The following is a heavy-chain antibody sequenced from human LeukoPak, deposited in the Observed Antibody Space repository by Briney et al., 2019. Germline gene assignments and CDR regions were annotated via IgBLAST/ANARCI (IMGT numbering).Heavy chain of an antibody. CDR2: IYPGDSDT. Sequence: GASLKISCKGSGYSFTSYWIGWVRPMPGRGLEWMGIIYPGDSDTRYSPSFQGQVTISADKSISTAYLQWSSLKASDTAMYYCARRSVAAAGPRWYFDYWGQGTLVTVSS. CDR3: ARRSVAAAGPRWYFDY. D-gene: IGHD6-13*01. CDR1: GYSFTSYW. V-gene: IGHV5-51*01. J-gene: IGHJ4*02.